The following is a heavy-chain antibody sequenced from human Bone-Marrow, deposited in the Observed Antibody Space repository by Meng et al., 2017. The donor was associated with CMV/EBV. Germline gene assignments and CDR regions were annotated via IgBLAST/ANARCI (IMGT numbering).Heavy chain of an antibody. J-gene: IGHJ4*02. D-gene: IGHD2-2*01. CDR1: GFTFSDYY. CDR2: ISSSGSTI. V-gene: IGHV3-11*04. CDR3: ARARVVVPAAHYFDY. Sequence: GGSLRLSCAASGFTFSDYYMSWIRQAPGKGLEWVSYISSSGSTIYYADSVKGRFTISRDNSKNTLYLQMNSQRAEDTAVYYCARARVVVPAAHYFDYWGQGTLVTVSS.